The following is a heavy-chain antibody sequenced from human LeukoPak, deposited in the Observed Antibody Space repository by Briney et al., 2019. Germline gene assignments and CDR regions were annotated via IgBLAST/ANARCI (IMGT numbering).Heavy chain of an antibody. J-gene: IGHJ4*02. CDR3: ARDGGSWYRYFDY. CDR2: ISTDKGDT. D-gene: IGHD6-13*01. V-gene: IGHV1-18*01. Sequence: ASVKVSCKASGVTFTSYGVSWVRQAPGQGLEWMGWISTDKGDTNYAQKLQGRVTMTTDTSTSTAYMELRSLRSDDTAVYYCARDGGSWYRYFDYWGQGTLVTVS. CDR1: GVTFTSYG.